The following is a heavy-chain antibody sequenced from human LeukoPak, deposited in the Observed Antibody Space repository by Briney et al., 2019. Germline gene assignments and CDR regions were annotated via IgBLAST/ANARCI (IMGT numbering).Heavy chain of an antibody. Sequence: PVGSLRLSCAASGFTFSSYSMNWVRQAPGKGLEWVSSISSSSSYIYYADSVKGRFTISRDNAKTSLYLQMNSLRAEDTAVYYCAKDPYSYGSYFDYWGQGTLVIVSS. D-gene: IGHD5-18*01. CDR2: ISSSSSYI. J-gene: IGHJ4*02. CDR3: AKDPYSYGSYFDY. V-gene: IGHV3-21*01. CDR1: GFTFSSYS.